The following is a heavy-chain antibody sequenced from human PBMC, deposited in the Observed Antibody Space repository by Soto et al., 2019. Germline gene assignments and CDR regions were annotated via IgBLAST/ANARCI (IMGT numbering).Heavy chain of an antibody. CDR3: ARDPADYYDSSGYYRPDYYYGMDV. CDR1: GYTFTSYY. D-gene: IGHD3-22*01. CDR2: INPSGGST. V-gene: IGHV1-46*01. Sequence: ASVKVSCKASGYTFTSYYMHWVRQAPGQGLEWMGIINPSGGSTSYAQKFQGRVTMTRDTSTSTVYMEPSSLRSEDTAVYYCARDPADYYDSSGYYRPDYYYGMDVWGQGXTVTVYS. J-gene: IGHJ6*02.